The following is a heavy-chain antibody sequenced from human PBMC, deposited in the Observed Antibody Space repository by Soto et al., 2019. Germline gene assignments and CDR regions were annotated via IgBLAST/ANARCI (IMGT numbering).Heavy chain of an antibody. CDR2: IYYSGTT. J-gene: IGHJ5*02. CDR3: ARCSLVVVPAPGFDP. D-gene: IGHD2-2*01. V-gene: IGHV4-31*03. CDR1: GGSISSGGYY. Sequence: SETLSLTCTVSGGSISSGGYYWSWIRQHPGKGLEWIGYIYYSGTTYYNPSLKSRVTISVDTSKNQFTLKLSSVSAADTALYYCARCSLVVVPAPGFDPWGRGTLVTVSS.